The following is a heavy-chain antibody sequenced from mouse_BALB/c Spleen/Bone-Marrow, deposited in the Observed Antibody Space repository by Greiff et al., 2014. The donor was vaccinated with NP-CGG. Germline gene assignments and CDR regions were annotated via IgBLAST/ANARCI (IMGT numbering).Heavy chain of an antibody. V-gene: IGHV2-9*02. CDR3: ASCYRYDGAY. D-gene: IGHD2-14*01. CDR2: IWAGGST. Sequence: QVQLKESGPGLVAPSQSLSITCTVSGFSLTNYGVHWVHQPPGKGLEWPGVIWAGGSTNYNSALMSRLTISKDNSKSQVFLKMSSLQTDDTAMYYCASCYRYDGAYWGQGTLVTVSA. CDR1: GFSLTNYG. J-gene: IGHJ3*01.